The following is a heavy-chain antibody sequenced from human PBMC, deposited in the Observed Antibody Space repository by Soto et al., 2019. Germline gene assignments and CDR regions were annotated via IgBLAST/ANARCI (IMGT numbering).Heavy chain of an antibody. CDR2: LWYDGSNK. CDR3: ARGGRLRGPVYYYYMDV. Sequence: QVQVVESGGGVVQPGRSLRLSCAASGFTFSNYGMHWVRQAPGKGPEWVAVLWYDGSNKYYADSVKGRFTISRDNSKNTLYLQMNSLRAEDTAVYYCARGGRLRGPVYYYYMDVWGKGTTVTVSS. V-gene: IGHV3-33*01. D-gene: IGHD4-17*01. CDR1: GFTFSNYG. J-gene: IGHJ6*03.